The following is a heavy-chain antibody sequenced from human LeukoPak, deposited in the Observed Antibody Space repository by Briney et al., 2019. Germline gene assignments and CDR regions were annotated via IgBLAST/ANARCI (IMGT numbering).Heavy chain of an antibody. V-gene: IGHV3-48*01. CDR3: ARSAAGGSYYYYMDV. D-gene: IGHD6-25*01. CDR2: IGTSSTTI. J-gene: IGHJ6*03. Sequence: GGSLRLSCAASGFTFSSYGMHWVRQPPGKGLEWVSNIGTSSTTIYYADSVKGRFTISRDNAKNSLYLQMNSLRADDTAVYYCARSAAGGSYYYYMDVWGKGTTVTVSS. CDR1: GFTFSSYG.